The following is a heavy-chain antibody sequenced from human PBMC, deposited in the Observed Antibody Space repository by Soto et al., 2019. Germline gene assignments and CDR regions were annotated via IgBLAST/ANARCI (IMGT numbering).Heavy chain of an antibody. V-gene: IGHV4-39*01. CDR1: GASISDSSFY. CDR3: ARHHDEGGNYYYYGMDV. D-gene: IGHD1-1*01. Sequence: QLQLQESGPGLVKPSETLSLTCTSSGASISDSSFYWAWIRQPPGKGLEWIGSIYYKVYTKYNPSLQSRVTITVDTSRNQVSLRLRFVTAADTAVYFCARHHDEGGNYYYYGMDVWGRGTTVIVSS. CDR2: IYYKVYT. J-gene: IGHJ6*02.